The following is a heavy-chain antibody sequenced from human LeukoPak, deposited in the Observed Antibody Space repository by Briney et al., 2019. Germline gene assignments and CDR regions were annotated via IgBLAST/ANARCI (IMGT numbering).Heavy chain of an antibody. D-gene: IGHD6-13*01. V-gene: IGHV4-39*07. Sequence: SETLSLTCTVSGGSISSSSYYWGWIRQPPGKGLEWIGSIYYRGSTYYNPSLKSRVTISVDRSKNQFSLKLSSVTAADTAVYYCARASAIAAAGTFQHWGQGTLVTVSS. J-gene: IGHJ1*01. CDR2: IYYRGST. CDR1: GGSISSSSYY. CDR3: ARASAIAAAGTFQH.